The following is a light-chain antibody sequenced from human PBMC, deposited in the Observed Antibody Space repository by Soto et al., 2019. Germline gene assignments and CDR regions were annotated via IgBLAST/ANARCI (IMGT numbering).Light chain of an antibody. J-gene: IGKJ2*01. CDR2: GAS. CDR3: QQYYKWYT. V-gene: IGKV3-15*01. Sequence: EIVMTQSPATLAVSPGERVTLSCGASQSVVNNLAWYQQKPGQAPRLLIYGASTRATGIPARFSGSGSGTEFTLTISSLQSEDFEVYYCQQYYKWYTFGQGTKLEIK. CDR1: QSVVNN.